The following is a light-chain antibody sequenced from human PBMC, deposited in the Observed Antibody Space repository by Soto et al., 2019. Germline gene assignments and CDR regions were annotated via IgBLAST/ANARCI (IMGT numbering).Light chain of an antibody. CDR1: QDISTY. V-gene: IGKV1-27*01. CDR2: AAY. CDR3: QKYDNAPLT. J-gene: IGKJ4*01. Sequence: DIQMTQAPSSLSASVGDRVTITCRARQDISTYLAWYQQKPGKVPKLLISAAYTLQSGVPPRFSGSGSGTDFTLTISSLQTEDVATYYWQKYDNAPLTLGGGTKVEIK.